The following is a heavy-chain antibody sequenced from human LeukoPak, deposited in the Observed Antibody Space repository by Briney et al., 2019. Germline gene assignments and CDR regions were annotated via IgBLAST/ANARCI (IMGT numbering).Heavy chain of an antibody. J-gene: IGHJ4*02. CDR1: GYIFSSSW. CDR2: LHPGDSDT. Sequence: GESLKISCKGSGYIFSSSWISWVRHLPGEGLEWMGILHPGDSDTRYSPSFQGQVTISADKSINTAYLQWSSLKASDTAMYYCARRTDWTLDYWGQGTLVTVSS. CDR3: ARRTDWTLDY. D-gene: IGHD1-1*01. V-gene: IGHV5-51*01.